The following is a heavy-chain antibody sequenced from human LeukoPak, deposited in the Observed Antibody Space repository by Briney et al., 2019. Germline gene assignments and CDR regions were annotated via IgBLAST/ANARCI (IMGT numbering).Heavy chain of an antibody. CDR3: VKDWRFSFDY. Sequence: PGGSLRLSCAASGFTFSTYGMHWVRQAPGKGLEWVAFIRYDGSNTYFADSVKGRFTISRDNLKSTLYLQMNSLRAEDTAVFFCVKDWRFSFDYWGQGTLVTVSS. V-gene: IGHV3-30*02. CDR2: IRYDGSNT. J-gene: IGHJ4*02. CDR1: GFTFSTYG. D-gene: IGHD3-3*01.